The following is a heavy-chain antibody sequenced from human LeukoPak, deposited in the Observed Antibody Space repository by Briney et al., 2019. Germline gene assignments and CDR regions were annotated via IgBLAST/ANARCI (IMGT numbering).Heavy chain of an antibody. J-gene: IGHJ5*02. CDR2: FYYSGST. Sequence: PSETLSLTCTVSGGSIRSSYWSWIRQPPGEGLEWIGYFYYSGSTNYNPFLKSRVTISVDTSKNQFSLKLSSVTAADTAVYYCARGGCSGGGCYSGGRSWFDPWGQGTLVTVSS. CDR1: GGSIRSSY. V-gene: IGHV4-59*01. D-gene: IGHD2-15*01. CDR3: ARGGCSGGGCYSGGRSWFDP.